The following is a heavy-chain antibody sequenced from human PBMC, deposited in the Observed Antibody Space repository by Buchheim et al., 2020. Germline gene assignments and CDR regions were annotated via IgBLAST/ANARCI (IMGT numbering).Heavy chain of an antibody. Sequence: QVQLQQWGAGLLKPSETLSLTCAVYGGSFSGYYWSWIRQPPGKGLEWIGEINHSGSTNYNPSLKSRVTISVDTSKNQFSLKLSSVTAARTAVYYCARAETYYDFWSGYYGAEYFQHWGQGTL. J-gene: IGHJ1*01. V-gene: IGHV4-34*01. CDR2: INHSGST. D-gene: IGHD3-3*01. CDR1: GGSFSGYY. CDR3: ARAETYYDFWSGYYGAEYFQH.